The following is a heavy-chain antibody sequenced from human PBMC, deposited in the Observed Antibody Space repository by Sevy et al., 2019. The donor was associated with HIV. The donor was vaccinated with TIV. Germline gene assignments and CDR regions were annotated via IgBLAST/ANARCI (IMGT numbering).Heavy chain of an antibody. V-gene: IGHV3-23*01. CDR2: LSFGCGKI. CDR1: GFNFNIYS. J-gene: IGHJ4*02. CDR3: AREGCTRPHDY. D-gene: IGHD2-8*01. Sequence: GGSLRLSCAVSGFNFNIYSMSWVRQAPGKGLEWVSTLSFGCGKINYADSVKGRFIISRDDSRNTLYLQMNSLRAEDAAVYFCAREGCTRPHDYWGQGTLVTVSS.